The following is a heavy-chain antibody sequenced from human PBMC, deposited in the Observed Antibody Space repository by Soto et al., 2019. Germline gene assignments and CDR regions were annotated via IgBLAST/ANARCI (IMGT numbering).Heavy chain of an antibody. D-gene: IGHD6-13*01. J-gene: IGHJ6*02. CDR1: GYKFTNYW. Sequence: PGESLKISCKGSGYKFTNYWIGWVRQMPGKGLEWMGLIWPGDSDTKYNPSFQGQVTISADKSINTAYLQWSSLKASDSAMYYCVRTAAAGKNYYGAYVWGQGTRVTVPS. CDR2: IWPGDSDT. V-gene: IGHV5-51*01. CDR3: VRTAAAGKNYYGAYV.